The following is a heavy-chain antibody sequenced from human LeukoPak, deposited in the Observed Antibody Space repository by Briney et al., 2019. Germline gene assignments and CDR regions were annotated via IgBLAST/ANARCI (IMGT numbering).Heavy chain of an antibody. CDR2: IYSGGST. J-gene: IGHJ4*02. CDR3: ARFNLGYCSSTSCYTSGYFDY. D-gene: IGHD2-2*02. V-gene: IGHV3-53*01. CDR1: GFTVSSSY. Sequence: GGSLRLSCAASGFTVSSSYMSWVRQAPGKGLEWVSVIYSGGSTYYADSVKGRFTISRDNSKNTLYLQMNSLRAEDTAVYYCARFNLGYCSSTSCYTSGYFDYWGQGTLVTVSS.